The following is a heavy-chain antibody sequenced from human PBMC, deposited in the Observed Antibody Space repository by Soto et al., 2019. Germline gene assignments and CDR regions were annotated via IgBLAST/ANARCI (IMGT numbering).Heavy chain of an antibody. J-gene: IGHJ4*02. CDR1: GFNFDDYA. CDR3: AKDDIAILAFYFDY. V-gene: IGHV3-9*01. Sequence: GGSLRLSCAASGFNFDDYAMHWVRQAPGKGLEWVSGISWDSGTIAYADSVKGRFTISRDNAKNSLYLQMNSLRAEDTALYYCAKDDIAILAFYFDYWGQGTLVTVSS. CDR2: ISWDSGTI. D-gene: IGHD5-12*01.